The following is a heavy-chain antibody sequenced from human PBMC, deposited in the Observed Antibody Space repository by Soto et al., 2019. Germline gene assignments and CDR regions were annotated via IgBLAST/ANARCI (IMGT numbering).Heavy chain of an antibody. CDR1: GGSISSGGYS. CDR3: ARGRHYYDSSGYYYYFDY. J-gene: IGHJ4*02. CDR2: ISYSGTT. D-gene: IGHD3-22*01. V-gene: IGHV4-61*08. Sequence: PSETLSLTCAVSGGSISSGGYSWSWIRQPPGKGLEWIGFISYSGTTNYTPSLKSRVTISVDTSKNQFSLKLNSVTAADTAVYYCARGRHYYDSSGYYYYFDYWGLGTLVTVPQ.